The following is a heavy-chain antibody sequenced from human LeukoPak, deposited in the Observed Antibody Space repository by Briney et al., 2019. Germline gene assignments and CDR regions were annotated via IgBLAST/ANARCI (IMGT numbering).Heavy chain of an antibody. J-gene: IGHJ6*04. CDR3: AELGITMIGGV. CDR1: GFTFSSYE. V-gene: IGHV3-48*03. D-gene: IGHD3-10*02. CDR2: ISSSGSTI. Sequence: GGSLRLSCAASGFTFSSYEMNWVRQAPGKGLEWGSYISSSGSTIYYADSVKGRFTFSRDNAKNSLYLQMNSLRAEDTAVYYCAELGITMIGGVWGKGTTVTISS.